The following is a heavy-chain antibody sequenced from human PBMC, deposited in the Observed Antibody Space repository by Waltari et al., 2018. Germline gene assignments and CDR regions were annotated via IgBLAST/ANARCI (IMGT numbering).Heavy chain of an antibody. CDR2: IKSKNDGETT. D-gene: IGHD3-3*01. CDR3: NTDRVTIFGGY. V-gene: IGHV3-15*01. Sequence: EVQLVESGGGLVKPGGSLRLSCAASGLTFSDAWMTWVGQAPGKGLEWVGRIKSKNDGETTEYAAPVKGRFSISRDDSKDTIYLQMNSLDTEDTAMYYCNTDRVTIFGGYWGQGTLVTVSS. CDR1: GLTFSDAW. J-gene: IGHJ4*02.